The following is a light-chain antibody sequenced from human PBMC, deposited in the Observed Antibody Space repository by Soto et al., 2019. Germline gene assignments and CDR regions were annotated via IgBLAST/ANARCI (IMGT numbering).Light chain of an antibody. CDR1: QSIKSW. J-gene: IGKJ1*01. CDR2: KAS. CDR3: QQYNTFPWR. Sequence: DIQMTQSPSILSASVGDSVTITCRASQSIKSWLAWYQQKAGKAPNLLISKASTLESGVPSRFSGTGSGTEFILTISSLQPDDFATYYCQQYNTFPWRFGQGTRLEIK. V-gene: IGKV1-5*03.